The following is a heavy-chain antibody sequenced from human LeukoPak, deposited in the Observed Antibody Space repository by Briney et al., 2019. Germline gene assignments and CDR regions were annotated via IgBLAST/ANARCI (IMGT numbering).Heavy chain of an antibody. CDR2: IYYSGST. Sequence: PSETLSLTCTVSGGSFNSYYRIWMRQPPGRGLEWIGYIYYSGSTSYNPSLKSRVTISLDTSKNQFSLKLSSVTAADTAVYYCARFITGSGMDVWGQGTPVTVSS. CDR3: ARFITGSGMDV. CDR1: GGSFNSYY. V-gene: IGHV4-59*01. D-gene: IGHD1-20*01. J-gene: IGHJ6*02.